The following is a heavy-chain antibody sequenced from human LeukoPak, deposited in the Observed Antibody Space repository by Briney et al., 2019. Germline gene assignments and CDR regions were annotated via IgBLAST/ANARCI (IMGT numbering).Heavy chain of an antibody. CDR1: GFTFSSYS. CDR2: ISSSSSYI. D-gene: IGHD3-16*01. Sequence: GGSLRLSCAASGFTFSSYSMNWVRQAPGKGLEWVSSISSSSSYIYYADSVKGRFTISRDNAKNSLYLQMNSLRAEDTAVYYCARGGRHNWFDPWGQGTLVTVSS. J-gene: IGHJ5*02. V-gene: IGHV3-21*01. CDR3: ARGGRHNWFDP.